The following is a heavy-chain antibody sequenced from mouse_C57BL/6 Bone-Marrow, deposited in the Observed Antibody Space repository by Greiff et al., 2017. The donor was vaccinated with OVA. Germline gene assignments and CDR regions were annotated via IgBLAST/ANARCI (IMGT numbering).Heavy chain of an antibody. J-gene: IGHJ1*03. V-gene: IGHV1-19*01. D-gene: IGHD2-5*01. CDR1: GYTFTDYY. Sequence: DVQLQESGPVLVKPGASVKMSCKASGYTFTDYYMNWVKQSHGKSLEWIGVINPYNGGTSYNQKFKGKATLTVDKSSSTAYMELNSLTSEDSAVYYCASHSNGYFDVWGTGTTVTVSS. CDR2: INPYNGGT. CDR3: ASHSNGYFDV.